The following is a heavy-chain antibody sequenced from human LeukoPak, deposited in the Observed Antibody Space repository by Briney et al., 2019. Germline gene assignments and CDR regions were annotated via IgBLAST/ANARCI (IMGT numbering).Heavy chain of an antibody. D-gene: IGHD5-18*01. CDR3: ATLRGYSYGFEDY. CDR1: VYTRTELS. J-gene: IGHJ4*02. V-gene: IGHV1-24*01. Sequence: GASVKVSCKVSVYTRTELSMHWVRQAPGKGLEWMGGFDPEDGETIYAQKFQGRVTMTEDTSTDTAYMELSSLRSEDTAVYYCATLRGYSYGFEDYWGQGTLVTVSS. CDR2: FDPEDGET.